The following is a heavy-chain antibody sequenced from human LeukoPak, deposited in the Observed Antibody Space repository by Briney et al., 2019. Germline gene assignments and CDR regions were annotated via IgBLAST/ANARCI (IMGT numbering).Heavy chain of an antibody. CDR2: IRSETYGGTT. D-gene: IGHD3-22*01. J-gene: IGHJ4*02. CDR1: GFTFGDYA. Sequence: GRSLRLSCTASGFTFGDYAMSWFRQAPGKGLEWVGFIRSETYGGTTEYAASVKGRFSISRDDSKSIAYLQMNSLKTEDTAVYFCTRDPAGYAYGYSFFDYLGQGTLVTVSS. V-gene: IGHV3-49*03. CDR3: TRDPAGYAYGYSFFDY.